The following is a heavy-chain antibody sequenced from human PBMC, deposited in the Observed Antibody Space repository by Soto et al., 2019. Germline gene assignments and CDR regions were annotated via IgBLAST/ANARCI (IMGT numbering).Heavy chain of an antibody. Sequence: EVQLLESGGGLVQPGGSLRLSCAGSGFTFNNYAMNWVRQAPGKGLEWVSAITGTGGNTYYADSVKGRFTISRDNSNSTLYLQINSLGAEDTAIYYCAKDLVVYCAPISCYAFSNLGQGTLVTVSS. J-gene: IGHJ4*02. CDR2: ITGTGGNT. V-gene: IGHV3-23*01. CDR3: AKDLVVYCAPISCYAFSN. D-gene: IGHD2-2*01. CDR1: GFTFNNYA.